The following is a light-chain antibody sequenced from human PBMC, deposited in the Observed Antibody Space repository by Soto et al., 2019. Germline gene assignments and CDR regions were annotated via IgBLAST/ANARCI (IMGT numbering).Light chain of an antibody. Sequence: DIKMTQSPSSLSASVGDRVTITCRASQGIYNYLAWYQQKPGKAPKLLIYAASTLEAGVPSRFSGSVSGADFTLTIISLQPEDVATYYCHKYNSALLTFGKGTRLEIK. CDR1: QGIYNY. CDR2: AAS. CDR3: HKYNSALLT. V-gene: IGKV1-27*01. J-gene: IGKJ5*01.